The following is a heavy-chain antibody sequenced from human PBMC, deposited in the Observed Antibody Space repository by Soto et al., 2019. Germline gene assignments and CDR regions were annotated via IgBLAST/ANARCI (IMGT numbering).Heavy chain of an antibody. V-gene: IGHV3-30*18. CDR3: TKGGTVPFDY. Sequence: QVQFMQSGGGVVQPGKSLRLSCAASGVTFSRYAMHWVRQAPGERLEWVAVVFFDGNYKNYGDSVKGRFTVSRDNSKNTTYLQMNGLRPEDTGVYYCTKGGTVPFDYWGHGSLVIVSS. CDR1: GVTFSRYA. D-gene: IGHD3-16*01. J-gene: IGHJ4*01. CDR2: VFFDGNYK.